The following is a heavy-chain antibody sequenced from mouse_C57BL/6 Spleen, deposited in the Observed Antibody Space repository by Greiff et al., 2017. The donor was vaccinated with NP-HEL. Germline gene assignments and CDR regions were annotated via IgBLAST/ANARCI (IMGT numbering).Heavy chain of an antibody. J-gene: IGHJ2*01. Sequence: EVKVVESGGGLVQPGGSLSLSCAASGFTFTDYYMSWVRQPPGKALEWLGFIRHKANGYTTEYSASVKGRFTISSDNSQSILYLQMNALGAEDSATYYCARYMGDYWGQGTTLTVAS. CDR3: ARYMGDY. CDR2: IRHKANGYTT. CDR1: GFTFTDYY. V-gene: IGHV7-3*01.